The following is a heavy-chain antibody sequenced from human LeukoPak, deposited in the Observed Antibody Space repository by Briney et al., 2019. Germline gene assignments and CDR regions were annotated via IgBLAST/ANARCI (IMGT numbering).Heavy chain of an antibody. CDR2: IYFIGST. D-gene: IGHD3-10*01. J-gene: IGHJ3*01. CDR1: GASISSESYY. CDR3: VRHKRHGSGRQIDAVDV. Sequence: SETLSLTCTVAGASISSESYYWGWIRQPPGKRLEWIGSIYFIGSTYYNPSLKSRVTVSLDTPNNQFSLKLSSATAADTAVYYCVRHKRHGSGRQIDAVDVWGQGTMVIVSS. V-gene: IGHV4-39*01.